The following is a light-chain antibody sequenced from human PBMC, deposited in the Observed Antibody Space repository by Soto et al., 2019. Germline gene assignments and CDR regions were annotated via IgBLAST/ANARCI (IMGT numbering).Light chain of an antibody. J-gene: IGKJ1*01. CDR1: QSIGIW. CDR3: QQYNDYSWT. V-gene: IGKV1-5*03. CDR2: KES. Sequence: IQMTQSPSTLSASVGDRVAITCRASQSIGIWLAWYQQKPGKATRFLIYKESSLESGVPSRFSGSGYGTEFTLTISSLQPDDFATYCCQQYNDYSWTFGQGTKVEIK.